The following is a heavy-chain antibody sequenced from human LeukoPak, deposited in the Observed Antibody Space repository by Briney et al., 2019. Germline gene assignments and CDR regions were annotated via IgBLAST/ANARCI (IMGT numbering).Heavy chain of an antibody. CDR3: ARDLCGGDCYAFDI. D-gene: IGHD2-21*02. Sequence: PGGSLRLSCAASGFTFSNYGMSWVRQAPGKGLEWVSIITGSGGSTYYADSVKGRFTISRDNSKNTLYLQMNSLRAEDTAVYYCARDLCGGDCYAFDIWGQGTMVTVSS. V-gene: IGHV3-23*01. CDR1: GFTFSNYG. CDR2: ITGSGGST. J-gene: IGHJ3*02.